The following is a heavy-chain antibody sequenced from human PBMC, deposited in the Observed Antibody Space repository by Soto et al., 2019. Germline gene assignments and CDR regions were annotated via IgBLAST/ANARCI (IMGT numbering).Heavy chain of an antibody. V-gene: IGHV5-10-1*01. CDR1: GYSFTSYL. Sequence: GESLKISCKGSGYSFTSYLISWVRQMPGKGLEWMGRIDPSDSYTNYSPSFQGHVTIAADKSISTAYLQWSSLKASDTDMYYCERQKKKVDTVYFDYWGQGTLVTVSS. CDR3: ERQKKKVDTVYFDY. CDR2: IDPSDSYT. D-gene: IGHD5-18*01. J-gene: IGHJ4*02.